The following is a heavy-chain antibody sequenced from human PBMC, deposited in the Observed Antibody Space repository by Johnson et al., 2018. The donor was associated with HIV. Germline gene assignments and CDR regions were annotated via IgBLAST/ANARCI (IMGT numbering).Heavy chain of an antibody. D-gene: IGHD3-10*01. J-gene: IGHJ3*02. CDR2: IHYDGSNE. V-gene: IGHV3-30*02. CDR1: GFTFSSYG. Sequence: QVQLVESGGGVVQPGGSLRLSCAASGFTFSSYGMHWVRQAPGKGLEWVAVIHYDGSNEYYADSVKGRFTISRDNSKDTLYLQKNSLRAEDTAVYYCARDYRGRWLTAFDIWGQGTMVTVSS. CDR3: ARDYRGRWLTAFDI.